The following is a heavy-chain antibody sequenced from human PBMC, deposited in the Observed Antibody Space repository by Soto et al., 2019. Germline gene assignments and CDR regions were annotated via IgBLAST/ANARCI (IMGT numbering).Heavy chain of an antibody. Sequence: GGSLRLSCAASGFTISSNAMYWVRQAPGKGLEWVSAISDRGDATHYADSVKGRFTISRDTSKNTLYLQLNTLRADDTAVYYCAKDKPGTTSFDYWGQGALVTVSS. J-gene: IGHJ4*02. D-gene: IGHD1-1*01. CDR2: ISDRGDAT. V-gene: IGHV3-23*01. CDR3: AKDKPGTTSFDY. CDR1: GFTISSNA.